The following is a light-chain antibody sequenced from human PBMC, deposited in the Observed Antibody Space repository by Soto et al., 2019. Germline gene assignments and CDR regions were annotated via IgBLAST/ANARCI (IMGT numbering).Light chain of an antibody. V-gene: IGKV3-20*01. CDR3: QQYGSSPWT. Sequence: MALTQTPGTLSLSPGERATLSCRASQSVSGSYLAWYQQRPGQAPRLLIHGASSRATGIPDRFGGSGSGTDFTLTISRLEPEDFAVYFCQQYGSSPWTFGQGTKVDIK. CDR2: GAS. J-gene: IGKJ1*01. CDR1: QSVSGSY.